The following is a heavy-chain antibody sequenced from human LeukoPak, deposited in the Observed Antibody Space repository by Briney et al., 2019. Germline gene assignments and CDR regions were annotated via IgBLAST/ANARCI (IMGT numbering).Heavy chain of an antibody. J-gene: IGHJ4*02. CDR1: GFTFSNYA. D-gene: IGHD3-3*01. CDR2: ISYDGSNK. V-gene: IGHV3-30*18. Sequence: PGGSLRLSCAASGFTFSNYAMSWVRQAPGKGLEWVAVISYDGSNKYYADSVKGRFTISRDNSKNTLYLQMNSLRAEDTAVYYCAKDPDGYDFWSGPSSNYFDYWGQGTLVTVSS. CDR3: AKDPDGYDFWSGPSSNYFDY.